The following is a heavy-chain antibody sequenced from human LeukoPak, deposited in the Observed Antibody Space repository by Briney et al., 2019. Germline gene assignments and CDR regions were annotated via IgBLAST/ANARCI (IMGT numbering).Heavy chain of an antibody. D-gene: IGHD2-2*02. CDR1: GFTFNNYG. Sequence: PGGSLRLSCAASGFTFNNYGMHWVRQAPGKGLEWVALISYDGSNKYYADSVKGRFTISRDNSKNTLYLQMSSLRAEDTAVYFCARPPHSCSSTSCYSQYWGQGALSPSPQ. CDR3: ARPPHSCSSTSCYSQY. V-gene: IGHV3-30*03. CDR2: ISYDGSNK. J-gene: IGHJ4*02.